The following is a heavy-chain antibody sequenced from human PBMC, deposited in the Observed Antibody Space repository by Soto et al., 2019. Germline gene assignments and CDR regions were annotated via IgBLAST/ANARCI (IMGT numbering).Heavy chain of an antibody. D-gene: IGHD3-22*01. CDR1: GFTFSSYG. J-gene: IGHJ4*02. V-gene: IGHV3-33*01. Sequence: PGGSLRLSCAASGFTFSSYGMHWVRQAPGKGLEWVAVIWYDGSNKYYADSVKGRFTISRDNSKNTLYLQMNSLRAEDTAVYYCARDKDYYDSSGYPSFDYWGQGTLVTVSS. CDR2: IWYDGSNK. CDR3: ARDKDYYDSSGYPSFDY.